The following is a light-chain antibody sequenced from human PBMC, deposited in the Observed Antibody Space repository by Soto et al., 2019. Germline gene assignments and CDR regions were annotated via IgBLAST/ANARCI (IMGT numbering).Light chain of an antibody. CDR1: QRVSSSY. J-gene: IGKJ2*01. CDR3: QQYGSLYT. V-gene: IGKV3-20*01. CDR2: AAS. Sequence: EIVLTQSPGTLSLSPGERATLSCRASQRVSSSYLAWYQQKPGQAPRLLIYAASSRATGIPDRFSGSGSGKDFTLAISILEPEDFAVYYCQQYGSLYTFGQGTKLEIK.